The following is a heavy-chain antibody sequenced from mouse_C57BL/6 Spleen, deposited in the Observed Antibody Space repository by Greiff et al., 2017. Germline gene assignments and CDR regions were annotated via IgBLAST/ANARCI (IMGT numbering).Heavy chain of an antibody. J-gene: IGHJ4*01. CDR1: GFTFSDYG. D-gene: IGHD4-1*01. CDR3: ARHWDVDYAMDY. CDR2: ISSGSSTI. V-gene: IGHV5-17*01. Sequence: DVMLVESGGGLVKPGGSLKLSCAASGFTFSDYGMHWVRQAPEKGLEWVAYISSGSSTIYYADTVKGRFTISRDNAKNTLFLQMTSLRSEDTAMYYCARHWDVDYAMDYWGQGTSVTVSS.